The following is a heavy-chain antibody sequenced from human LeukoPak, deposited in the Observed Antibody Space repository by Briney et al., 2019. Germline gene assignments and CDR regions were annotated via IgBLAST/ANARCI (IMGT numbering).Heavy chain of an antibody. Sequence: GASVKVSCKASGYTFTSYGISWVRQAPGQGLEWMGWISAYNGNTNYAQKLQGRVTMTTDTSTSTAYMELRSLRSDDTAVYYCARSVNRKEYFTSESIRGVHDYWGQGTLVTVSS. CDR2: ISAYNGNT. CDR3: ARSVNRKEYFTSESIRGVHDY. V-gene: IGHV1-18*01. CDR1: GYTFTSYG. D-gene: IGHD3-10*01. J-gene: IGHJ4*02.